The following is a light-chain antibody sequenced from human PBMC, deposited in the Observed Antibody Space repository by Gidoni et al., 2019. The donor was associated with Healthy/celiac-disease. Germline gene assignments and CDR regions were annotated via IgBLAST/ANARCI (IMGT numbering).Light chain of an antibody. V-gene: IGKV3-20*01. CDR1: QSVSSSY. CDR2: GAS. Sequence: DIVLTPSPGTLSLSPGERATLSCRASQSVSSSYLAWYQQKPGQAPRLLIYGASSRATGIPDRLSGSGSGTDFTLTISRLEPEDVAVYYCQKYGSSPYTFXXXTKLEIK. J-gene: IGKJ2*01. CDR3: QKYGSSPYT.